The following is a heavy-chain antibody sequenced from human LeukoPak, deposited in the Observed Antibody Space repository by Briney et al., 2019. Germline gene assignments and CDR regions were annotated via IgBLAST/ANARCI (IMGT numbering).Heavy chain of an antibody. Sequence: GGSLRLSCAASGFTFSNAWMSWVRQAPGKGLEWVGRIKSKTDGGTTDYAAPVKGRFTISRDDSKNTLYLQMNSLRAEDTAVYYCAKGKYAVDAFDIWGQGTMVTVSS. CDR1: GFTFSNAW. CDR2: IKSKTDGGTT. CDR3: AKGKYAVDAFDI. V-gene: IGHV3-15*01. J-gene: IGHJ3*02.